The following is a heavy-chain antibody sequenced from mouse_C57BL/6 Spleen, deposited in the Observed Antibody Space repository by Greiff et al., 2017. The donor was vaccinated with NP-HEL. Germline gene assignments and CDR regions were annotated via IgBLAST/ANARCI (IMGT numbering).Heavy chain of an antibody. CDR1: GYTFTDYE. CDR3: TSRSLPPYYAMDY. Sequence: QVQLKESGAELVRPGASVTLSCKASGYTFTDYEMHWVKQTPVHGLEWIGAIDPETGGTAYNQKFKGKAILTADKSSSTAYMELRSLTSEDSSVYYCTSRSLPPYYAMDYWGQGTSVTVSS. J-gene: IGHJ4*01. CDR2: IDPETGGT. V-gene: IGHV1-15*01.